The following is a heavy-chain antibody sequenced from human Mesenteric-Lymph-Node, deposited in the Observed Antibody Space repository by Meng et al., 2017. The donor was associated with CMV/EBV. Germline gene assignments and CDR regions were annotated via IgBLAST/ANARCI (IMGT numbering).Heavy chain of an antibody. CDR2: ISSDVTNT. Sequence: GGSLRLSCAASAFTFSTYWMHWVRQAPGKGLVWVSRISSDVTNTAYADFVKGRFTISRDNAKNSLYLQMNSLRAEDTAVYYCARGSKGCSSTSCYAFDIWGQGTMVTVSS. D-gene: IGHD2-2*01. V-gene: IGHV3-74*01. J-gene: IGHJ3*02. CDR3: ARGSKGCSSTSCYAFDI. CDR1: AFTFSTYW.